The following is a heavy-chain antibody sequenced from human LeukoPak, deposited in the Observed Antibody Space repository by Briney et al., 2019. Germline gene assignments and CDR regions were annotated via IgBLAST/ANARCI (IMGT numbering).Heavy chain of an antibody. V-gene: IGHV3-7*01. D-gene: IGHD4-23*01. CDR2: IKEDGSKK. CDR1: GFTFSSYW. Sequence: GGSLRLSCAASGFTFSSYWMSWVRQAPGKGLEWVANIKEDGSKKYYVDSVKGRFTISRDNAKNSLYLQMNSLRAEDTAVYYCAREGVATASAFEIWGQGTMVTVSS. J-gene: IGHJ3*02. CDR3: AREGVATASAFEI.